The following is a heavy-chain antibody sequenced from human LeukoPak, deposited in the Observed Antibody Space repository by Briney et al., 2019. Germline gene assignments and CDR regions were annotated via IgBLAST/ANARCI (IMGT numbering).Heavy chain of an antibody. D-gene: IGHD3-3*01. J-gene: IGHJ6*03. CDR3: ARDANPYDFWSGYYYYYYYMDV. CDR2: INSDGSST. CDR1: GFTFSSYW. Sequence: PGGSLRLSCAASGFTFSSYWMHWVRQAPGKGLVWVSRINSDGSSTSYADSVKGRFTISRDNAKNTLYLQMNSLRAEDTAVYYCARDANPYDFWSGYYYYYYYMDVWAKGPRSPSP. V-gene: IGHV3-74*01.